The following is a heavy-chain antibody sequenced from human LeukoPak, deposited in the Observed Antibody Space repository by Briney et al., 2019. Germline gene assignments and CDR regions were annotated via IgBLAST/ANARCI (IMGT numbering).Heavy chain of an antibody. D-gene: IGHD3-22*01. CDR2: IYDRGTT. CDR3: ARVLSGSNFDY. V-gene: IGHV4-39*07. CDR1: GGSISSTTYC. J-gene: IGHJ4*02. Sequence: SGTLSLTCTVSGGSISSTTYCWGWIRQPPGKGLEWIGSIYDRGTTYYNPSLKSPVTISLDTSKNQFSLKLDSVTAADTAVYYCARVLSGSNFDYWGQGTLVTVSS.